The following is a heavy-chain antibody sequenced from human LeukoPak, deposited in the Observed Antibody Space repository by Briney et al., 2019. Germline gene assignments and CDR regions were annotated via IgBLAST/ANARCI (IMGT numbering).Heavy chain of an antibody. V-gene: IGHV4-59*08. Sequence: SETLSLTCTVSGGSISSYYWSWIRQPPGKGLEWIGYIYYSGSTNYNPSLKSRVTISVDTSKNQFSLKLSSVTAADTAVYYCARRKGFGEPFDYWGQGTLVTVSS. D-gene: IGHD3-10*01. CDR3: ARRKGFGEPFDY. J-gene: IGHJ4*02. CDR2: IYYSGST. CDR1: GGSISSYY.